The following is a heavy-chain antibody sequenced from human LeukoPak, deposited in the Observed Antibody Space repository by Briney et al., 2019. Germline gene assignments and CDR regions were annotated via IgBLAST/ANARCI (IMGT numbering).Heavy chain of an antibody. V-gene: IGHV4-59*01. D-gene: IGHD6-13*01. J-gene: IGHJ5*02. Sequence: PSETLSLTCTVSGGSISSYYWSWIRQPPGKGLEWIGYIYYSGSTNYNPSLKSRVTISVGTSKNQFSLKLSSVTAADTAVYYCASSYSSSVGGFDPWGQGTLVTVSS. CDR1: GGSISSYY. CDR3: ASSYSSSVGGFDP. CDR2: IYYSGST.